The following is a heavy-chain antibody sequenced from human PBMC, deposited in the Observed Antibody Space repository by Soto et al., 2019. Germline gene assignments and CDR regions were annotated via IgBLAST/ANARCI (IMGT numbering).Heavy chain of an antibody. CDR1: GGSISSGGYY. D-gene: IGHD1-26*01. CDR3: AGSLIRSGSYGTGHFDY. J-gene: IGHJ4*02. CDR2: IYYSGST. V-gene: IGHV4-31*03. Sequence: SETLSLTCTVSGGSISSGGYYWSWIRQHPGKGLEWIGYIYYSGSTYYNPSLKSRVTISVDTSKNQFSLKLSSVTAADTAVYYCAGSLIRSGSYGTGHFDYWGQGTLVTVSS.